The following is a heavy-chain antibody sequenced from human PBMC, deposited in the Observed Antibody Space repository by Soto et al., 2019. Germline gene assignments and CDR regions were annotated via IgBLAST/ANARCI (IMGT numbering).Heavy chain of an antibody. CDR2: IYSGGST. D-gene: IGHD3-10*01. J-gene: IGHJ4*02. CDR1: GFTFDDYA. Sequence: EVQLVESGGGLVQPGRSLRLSCAASGFTFDDYAMHWVRQAPGKGLEWVSGIYSGGSTYYADSVKGRFTISRDNSKNTLYLQMNSLRAEDTAVYYCATGYGSGSYPPLDWGQGTLVTVSS. CDR3: ATGYGSGSYPPLD. V-gene: IGHV3-66*01.